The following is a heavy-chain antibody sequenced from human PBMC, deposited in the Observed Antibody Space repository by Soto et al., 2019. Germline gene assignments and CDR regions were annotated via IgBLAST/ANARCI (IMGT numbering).Heavy chain of an antibody. CDR3: ARKLRYFDWFLPDYYYYMDV. D-gene: IGHD3-9*01. Sequence: ASVKVSCKASGYTFTSYDINWVRQATGQGLEWMGWMNPNSGNTGYAQKFQGRVTMTRNTSISTAYMELSSLRSEDTAVYYCARKLRYFDWFLPDYYYYMDVWGKGTTVTSP. J-gene: IGHJ6*03. CDR1: GYTFTSYD. CDR2: MNPNSGNT. V-gene: IGHV1-8*01.